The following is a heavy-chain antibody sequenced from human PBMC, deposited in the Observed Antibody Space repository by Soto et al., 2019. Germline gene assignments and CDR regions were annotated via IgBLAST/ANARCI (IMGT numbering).Heavy chain of an antibody. CDR1: GGSVSSGSYY. CDR2: IYYSGST. Sequence: SETLSLTCTVSGGSVSSGSYYWSWIRQPPGKGLEWIGYIYYSGSTNYNPSLKSRVTISVDTSKNQFSLKLSSVTAADTAVYYCARDLNYYDSSGYYLDYWGQGTLVTVSS. J-gene: IGHJ4*02. CDR3: ARDLNYYDSSGYYLDY. V-gene: IGHV4-61*01. D-gene: IGHD3-22*01.